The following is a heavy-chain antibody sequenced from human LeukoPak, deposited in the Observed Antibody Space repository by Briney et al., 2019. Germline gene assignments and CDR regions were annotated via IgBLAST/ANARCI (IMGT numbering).Heavy chain of an antibody. CDR3: ARVGGIQLWLRYFDY. J-gene: IGHJ4*02. CDR2: INHSGST. D-gene: IGHD5-18*01. Sequence: SETLSLTCAVYGGSFSGYYWSWIRQPPGKGLEWIGEINHSGSTNYNSSLKSRVTISVDTSKNQFSLKLSSVTAADTAVYYCARVGGIQLWLRYFDYWGQGTLVTVSS. V-gene: IGHV4-34*01. CDR1: GGSFSGYY.